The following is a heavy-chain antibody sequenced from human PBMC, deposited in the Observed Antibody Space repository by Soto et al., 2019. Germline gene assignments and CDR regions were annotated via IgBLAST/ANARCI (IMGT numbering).Heavy chain of an antibody. Sequence: VQLLQSGAEVKKPGASVKVSCKTSGFTFTSYDINWVRQAPGQGLEWLGWVNPNSGNTDYAQKFQGRVTMTRNTSITTAYMELSSLRSEDTAVYYCARVPFVNFGDSVPFDYCGQGTLVTVSS. CDR1: GFTFTSYD. J-gene: IGHJ4*02. CDR3: ARVPFVNFGDSVPFDY. CDR2: VNPNSGNT. V-gene: IGHV1-8*01. D-gene: IGHD4-17*01.